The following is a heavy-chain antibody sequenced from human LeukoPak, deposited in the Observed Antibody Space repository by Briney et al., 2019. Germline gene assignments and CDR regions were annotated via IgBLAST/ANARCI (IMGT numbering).Heavy chain of an antibody. Sequence: PGGSLRLSCAASGFTVSSNYMSWVRQAPGKGLEWVSVIYSGGSTYYADSVKGRFTISRDNSKNTLYLQMNSLRAEDTAVYYCARFSGAHSFDPWAREPWSPSPQ. CDR2: IYSGGST. D-gene: IGHD1-26*01. CDR3: ARFSGAHSFDP. CDR1: GFTVSSNY. V-gene: IGHV3-53*01. J-gene: IGHJ5*02.